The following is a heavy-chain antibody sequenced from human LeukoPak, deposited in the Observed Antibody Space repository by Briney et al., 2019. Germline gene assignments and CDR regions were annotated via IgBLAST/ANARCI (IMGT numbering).Heavy chain of an antibody. V-gene: IGHV1-2*04. J-gene: IGHJ4*02. CDR3: ASTLKVTTPFSLRY. CDR1: GYTFTGYY. D-gene: IGHD4-17*01. CDR2: INPNSGGT. Sequence: ASVKVSCKASGYTFTGYYIHWVRQAPGQGLEWMGWINPNSGGTNYAQKFQGWVTMTRDTSISTAYMELSRLRSGDTAVYYCASTLKVTTPFSLRYWGQGTLVTVSS.